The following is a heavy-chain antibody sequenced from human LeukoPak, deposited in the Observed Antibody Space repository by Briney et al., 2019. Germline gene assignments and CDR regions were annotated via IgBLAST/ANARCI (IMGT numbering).Heavy chain of an antibody. CDR1: GFTVSSNYA. CDR3: ARVPSLFGY. CDR2: ISYDGSDE. D-gene: IGHD3-16*01. Sequence: GGSLRLSCAVSGFTVSSNYAMSWVRQAPGRGLEWVAFISYDGSDEYYADSVKGRFTISRDNSKDTLFLEMNRLRPEDTAIYYCARVPSLFGYWGQGTLVTVSS. J-gene: IGHJ4*02. V-gene: IGHV3-30-3*01.